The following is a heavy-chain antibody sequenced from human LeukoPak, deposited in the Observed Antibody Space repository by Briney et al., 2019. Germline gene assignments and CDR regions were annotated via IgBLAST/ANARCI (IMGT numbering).Heavy chain of an antibody. V-gene: IGHV3-30*02. D-gene: IGHD6-19*01. Sequence: GGSLRLSCAASGFTFSSYGMHWVRQARGKGLEGVAFIRYDGSNKYYADYVKGRFTISRDNSKNTLYLQMNSLRAEDTAVYYCAKNSSRIAVAGTYGNYWGEGTLVTASP. J-gene: IGHJ4*02. CDR3: AKNSSRIAVAGTYGNY. CDR1: GFTFSSYG. CDR2: IRYDGSNK.